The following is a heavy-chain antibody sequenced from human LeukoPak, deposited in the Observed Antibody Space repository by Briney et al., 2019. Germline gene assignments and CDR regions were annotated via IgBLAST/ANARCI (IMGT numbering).Heavy chain of an antibody. V-gene: IGHV3-33*03. CDR2: IWQVESNK. J-gene: IGHJ3*02. Sequence: PLGALRVSRVASLFTFSSHFLHGVHPAPGRGLEWVAVIWQVESNKHYPDSPKGRFTISRDKSKNTLYLQMNSLRAEDTAVYYCAKQTDMVTGGFDIWGQGTMVTVSS. CDR3: AKQTDMVTGGFDI. D-gene: IGHD5-18*01. CDR1: LFTFSSHF.